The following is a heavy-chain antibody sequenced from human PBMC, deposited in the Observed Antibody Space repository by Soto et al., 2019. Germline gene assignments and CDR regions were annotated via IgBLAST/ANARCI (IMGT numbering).Heavy chain of an antibody. CDR2: IYHSGST. D-gene: IGHD3-22*01. V-gene: IGHV4-4*02. Sequence: SGTLSLTCAVSGGSMSISNWWGWVRQPPGKGLEWIGEIYHSGSTNYNPSLKSRVTISVDKSKNQFSLKLSSVTAADTAVYYCARDLGRIVTMSDYWGQGTLVTVSS. J-gene: IGHJ4*02. CDR3: ARDLGRIVTMSDY. CDR1: GGSMSISNW.